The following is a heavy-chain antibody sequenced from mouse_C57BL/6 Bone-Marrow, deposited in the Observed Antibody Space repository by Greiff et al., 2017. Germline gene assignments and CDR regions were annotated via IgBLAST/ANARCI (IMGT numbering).Heavy chain of an antibody. CDR2: IYPGDGDT. Sequence: QVQLKESGAELVKPGASVKISCKASGYAFSSYWMNWVKQRPGKGLEWIGQIYPGDGDTNYNGKFKGKATLTADKSSSTAYMQLSSLTSEDSAVYFCARSWGYGSYWYFDVWGTGTTVTVSS. CDR1: GYAFSSYW. CDR3: ARSWGYGSYWYFDV. D-gene: IGHD1-1*01. J-gene: IGHJ1*03. V-gene: IGHV1-80*01.